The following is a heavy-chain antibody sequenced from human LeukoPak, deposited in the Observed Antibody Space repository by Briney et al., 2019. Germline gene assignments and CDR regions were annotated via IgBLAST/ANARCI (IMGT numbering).Heavy chain of an antibody. CDR1: GGSISSGDYD. V-gene: IGHV4-30-4*01. Sequence: SETLPLTCTVSGGSISSGDYDWSWIRQPPGKGLEWIGYTYYSGSTYYSPSLKSRVTISVDTSKNQFSLKLSSVTAADTAVYYCARSRIIMVRGIIRSHWFDPWGQGTLVTVSS. D-gene: IGHD3-10*01. CDR3: ARSRIIMVRGIIRSHWFDP. J-gene: IGHJ5*02. CDR2: TYYSGST.